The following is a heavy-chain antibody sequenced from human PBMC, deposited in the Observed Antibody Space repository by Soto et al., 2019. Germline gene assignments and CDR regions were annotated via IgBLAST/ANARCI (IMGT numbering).Heavy chain of an antibody. CDR3: ARLQMTTVFSLFPGQPGPIDF. Sequence: PSETLSLTCTVSGGSISSSSYYWGWIRQPPGKGLEWIGSIYYSGSTYYNPSLKSRVTISVDTSKNQFSLKLSSVTAADTAVYYCARLQMTTVFSLFPGQPGPIDFWGPGTLVTVFS. J-gene: IGHJ4*02. CDR1: GGSISSSSYY. CDR2: IYYSGST. D-gene: IGHD4-17*01. V-gene: IGHV4-39*01.